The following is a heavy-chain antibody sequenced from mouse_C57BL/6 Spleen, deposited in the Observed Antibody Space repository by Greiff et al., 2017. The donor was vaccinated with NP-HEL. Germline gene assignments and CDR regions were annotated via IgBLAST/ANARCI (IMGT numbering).Heavy chain of an antibody. CDR3: ARGEGPFDY. Sequence: QVQLQQPGAELVRPGTSVKLSCKASGYTFTSYWMHWVKQRPGQGLEWIGVIDPSDSYTNYNQKFKGKATLTVDTSSSTAYMQLSSLTSEDSAVYYCARGEGPFDYWGQGTTLTVSS. J-gene: IGHJ2*01. CDR1: GYTFTSYW. V-gene: IGHV1-59*01. CDR2: IDPSDSYT.